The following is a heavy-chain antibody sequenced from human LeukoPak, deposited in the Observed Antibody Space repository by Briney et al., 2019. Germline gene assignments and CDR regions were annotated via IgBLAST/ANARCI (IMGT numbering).Heavy chain of an antibody. CDR2: INTDGSTT. CDR3: ARMATIGY. V-gene: IGHV3-74*03. D-gene: IGHD5-24*01. J-gene: IGHJ4*02. CDR1: GFTFSTYW. Sequence: GGSLRLSCAASGFTFSTYWMHWVRQAPGKGLVWVSRINTDGSTTTYADSVKGRFTISRDSAKNTLHLQLDSLRAEDTAVYYCARMATIGYWGQGTLVTVSS.